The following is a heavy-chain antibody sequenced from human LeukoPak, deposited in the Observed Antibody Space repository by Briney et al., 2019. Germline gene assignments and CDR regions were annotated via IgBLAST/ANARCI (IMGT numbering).Heavy chain of an antibody. CDR2: ISNSDTTI. V-gene: IGHV3-11*04. CDR3: ERVWRHSSWLGQY. J-gene: IGHJ4*02. CDR1: GFTFSDYY. Sequence: GGSLSLSCAASGFTFSDYYMSWIREAPGRGLEYISYISNSDTTIYYTDPVRVRFTIYRNHPKNSLYLQMNSVRGDTTAVYYCERVWRHSSWLGQYWGQGALVTVSS. D-gene: IGHD6-13*01.